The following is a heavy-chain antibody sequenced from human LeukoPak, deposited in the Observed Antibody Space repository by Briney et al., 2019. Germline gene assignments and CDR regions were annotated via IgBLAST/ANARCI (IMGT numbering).Heavy chain of an antibody. J-gene: IGHJ6*02. Sequence: SQTLSLTCTVSGGSISSGGYYWSWIRQPPGKGLEWIGYIYYSGSTNYNPSLKSRVTISVDTSKNQFSLKLSSVTAADTAVYYCARGVTTNYYYGMDVWGQGTTVTVSS. CDR2: IYYSGST. V-gene: IGHV4-61*08. CDR3: ARGVTTNYYYGMDV. D-gene: IGHD4-17*01. CDR1: GGSISSGGYY.